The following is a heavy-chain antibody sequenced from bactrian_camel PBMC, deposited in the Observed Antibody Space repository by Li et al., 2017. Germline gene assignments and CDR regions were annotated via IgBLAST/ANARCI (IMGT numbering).Heavy chain of an antibody. CDR3: AARTWRGGTCQSFNFNSENSY. CDR2: IDVDGST. Sequence: DVQLVESGGGSVQTGGSLKLSCVVSGNTYRIRYMGWFRQIAGKDGHEGIAAIDVDGSTSYGDSVKGRFTISKEDKENTWNTLVLQISGLKVEDTAMYYCAARTWRGGTCQSFNFNSENSYWGQGTQVTVS. J-gene: IGHJ4*01. CDR1: GNTYRIRY. V-gene: IGHV3S22*01. D-gene: IGHD7*01.